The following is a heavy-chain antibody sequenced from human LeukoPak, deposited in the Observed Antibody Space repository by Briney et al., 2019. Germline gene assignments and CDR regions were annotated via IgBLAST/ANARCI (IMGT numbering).Heavy chain of an antibody. CDR3: ARERPYDYVWGSYPYAYDV. CDR2: IIPIFGTA. D-gene: IGHD3-16*01. Sequence: SVKVSCKASGGTFSSYAISWVRQAPGQGLEWMGRIIPIFGTANYAQKFQGRVTITTDESTSTAYMELSSLRSEDTAVYYCARERPYDYVWGSYPYAYDVWGQGTLVTVSS. V-gene: IGHV1-69*05. J-gene: IGHJ4*02. CDR1: GGTFSSYA.